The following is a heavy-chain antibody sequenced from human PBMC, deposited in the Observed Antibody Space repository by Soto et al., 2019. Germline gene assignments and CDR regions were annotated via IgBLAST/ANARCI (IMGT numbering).Heavy chain of an antibody. V-gene: IGHV3-73*01. CDR1: GFTFSGSA. CDR3: TSHPLGYCSGGSCYSPAFDI. J-gene: IGHJ3*02. D-gene: IGHD2-15*01. Sequence: GGSLRLSCAASGFTFSGSAMHRVRQASGKGLEWVGRIRSKANSYATAYAASVKGRFTISRDDSKNTAYLQMNSLKTEDTAVYYCTSHPLGYCSGGSCYSPAFDIWGQGTMVTVSS. CDR2: IRSKANSYAT.